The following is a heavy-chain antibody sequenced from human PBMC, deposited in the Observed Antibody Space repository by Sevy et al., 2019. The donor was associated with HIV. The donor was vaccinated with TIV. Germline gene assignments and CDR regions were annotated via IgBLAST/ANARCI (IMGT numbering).Heavy chain of an antibody. CDR3: AREWDLPEVSAFDI. V-gene: IGHV4-4*07. D-gene: IGHD1-26*01. CDR2: IYTSGST. CDR1: GGSISSYY. J-gene: IGHJ3*02. Sequence: SETLSLTCTVSGGSISSYYWSWIRQPAGKGLEWIGRIYTSGSTNYNPSLKSRVTMSVDTSKNQFSLKLSSVTAADTAVYYCAREWDLPEVSAFDIWGQWTMVTVSS.